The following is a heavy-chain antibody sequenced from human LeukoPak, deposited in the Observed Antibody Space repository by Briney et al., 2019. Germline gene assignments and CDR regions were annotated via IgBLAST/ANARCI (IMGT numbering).Heavy chain of an antibody. V-gene: IGHV1-2*02. Sequence: ASVKVSCKASGYTFTRYYMHWVRQAPGQGLEWMGWINPNSGGTNYAQKFQGRVTMTRDTSISTAYMELSRLRSDDTAVYYCARDPAGVLNLRDWGQGTLVTVSS. J-gene: IGHJ4*02. D-gene: IGHD4-17*01. CDR1: GYTFTRYY. CDR3: ARDPAGVLNLRD. CDR2: INPNSGGT.